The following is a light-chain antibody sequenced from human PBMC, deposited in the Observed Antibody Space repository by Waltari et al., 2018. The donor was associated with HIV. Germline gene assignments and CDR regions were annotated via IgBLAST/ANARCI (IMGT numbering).Light chain of an antibody. CDR2: AVS. CDR3: SSYTSTSTVYV. V-gene: IGLV2-14*03. Sequence: QSALTQPASVSGSPRQSITHSCTGPSRAGGGYTPSSCYQLHPGKAPKLMIYAVSNRPSGVSNRFSGSKSDNTASLTISGLQAEDEADYYCSSYTSTSTVYVFGTGTEVTVL. CDR1: SRAGGGYTP. J-gene: IGLJ1*01.